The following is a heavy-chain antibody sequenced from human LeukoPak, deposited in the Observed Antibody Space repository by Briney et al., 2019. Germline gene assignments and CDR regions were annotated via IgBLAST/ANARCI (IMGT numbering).Heavy chain of an antibody. Sequence: GGSLRLPCAASGFTFSKSWMSWVRQAPGKGLEWVANIKEDGTEIYYMDSVKGRFTISRDNAKNSLYLQMNSLRAEDTAVYYCARDGRPLDYWGQGTLVTVSS. CDR3: ARDGRPLDY. CDR2: IKEDGTEI. D-gene: IGHD1-26*01. V-gene: IGHV3-7*01. J-gene: IGHJ4*02. CDR1: GFTFSKSW.